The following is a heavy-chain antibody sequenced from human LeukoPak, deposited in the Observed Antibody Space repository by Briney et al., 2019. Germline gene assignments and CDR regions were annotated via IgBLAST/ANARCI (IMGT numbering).Heavy chain of an antibody. CDR2: INAGNGNT. J-gene: IGHJ4*02. V-gene: IGHV1-3*01. Sequence: ASVKVSCKASGYTFTSYAIHWVRQAPGQRLEWMGWINAGNGNTKYSQKFQGRVTITRDTSASTAYMELSSLRSEDSAVFYCARSREQCSGSCECDYWGQGPLVTVSS. CDR1: GYTFTSYA. D-gene: IGHD1-26*01. CDR3: ARSREQCSGSCECDY.